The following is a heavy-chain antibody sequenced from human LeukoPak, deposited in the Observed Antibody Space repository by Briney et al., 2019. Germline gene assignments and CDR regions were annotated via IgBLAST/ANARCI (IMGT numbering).Heavy chain of an antibody. V-gene: IGHV4-59*01. Sequence: SETLPLTCTVSGGSISSYYWSWIRQPPGKGLEWIGYIYYSGSTNYNPSLKSRVTISVDTSKNQFSLKLSSVTAADTAVYYCARDVSSSWYFDYWGQGTLVTVSS. CDR1: GGSISSYY. CDR3: ARDVSSSWYFDY. CDR2: IYYSGST. D-gene: IGHD6-13*01. J-gene: IGHJ4*02.